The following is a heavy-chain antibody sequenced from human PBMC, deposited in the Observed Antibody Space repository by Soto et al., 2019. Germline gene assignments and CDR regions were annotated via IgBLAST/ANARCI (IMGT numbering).Heavy chain of an antibody. CDR1: GFTFSSHA. V-gene: IGHV3-23*01. CDR2: ISAGSEGA. J-gene: IGHJ4*02. D-gene: IGHD2-15*01. CDR3: ARDLWWYLH. Sequence: EVQLLESGGGLVQPGGALRLSCAASGFTFSSHAMSWVRQAPGKGLERISSISAGSEGAYYADSVKGRFTIPRDNSNNSLYLQMNSLRAEDTAVYYCARDLWWYLHWGQGTLVTVSS.